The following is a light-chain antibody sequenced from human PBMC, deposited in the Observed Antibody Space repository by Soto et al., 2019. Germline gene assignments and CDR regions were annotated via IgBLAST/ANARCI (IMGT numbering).Light chain of an antibody. CDR1: QSVSSSY. Sequence: ESVLTQSPGTLSLSPGERAALSCRASQSVSSSYLAWYQQKSGQAPRLLIYAASTRATGIPDRFSGSGSGTDFTLTISRLEPEDFAVYYCQQYNNWPWTFGQGTKVDIK. CDR2: AAS. V-gene: IGKV3-20*01. J-gene: IGKJ1*01. CDR3: QQYNNWPWT.